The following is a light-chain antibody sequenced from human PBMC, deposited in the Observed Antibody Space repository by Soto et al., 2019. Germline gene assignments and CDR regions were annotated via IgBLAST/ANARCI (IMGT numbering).Light chain of an antibody. CDR3: QQVISYPPG. CDR1: QDISTF. V-gene: IGKV1-9*01. Sequence: DLQLTQSPSFLSASVGDRVTITCRASQDISTFLAWYQQRPGKAPKLLIFAASSLQGGVPSRFSGSGSGTEFTLTISTLQPEDFATYYCQQVISYPPGFGPGTKVDIK. J-gene: IGKJ3*01. CDR2: AAS.